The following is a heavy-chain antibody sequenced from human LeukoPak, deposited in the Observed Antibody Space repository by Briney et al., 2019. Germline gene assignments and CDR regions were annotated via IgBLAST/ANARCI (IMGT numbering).Heavy chain of an antibody. CDR3: ARDGSGYYYYYMDV. CDR2: INHSGST. CDR1: GGSFSGYY. J-gene: IGHJ6*03. V-gene: IGHV4-34*01. D-gene: IGHD1-1*01. Sequence: PSETLSLTCAVYGGSFSGYYWSWIRQPPGKGLEWIGEINHSGSTNYNPTLKSRVTISVDTSKNQFSLKLSSVTAADTAVYYCARDGSGYYYYYMDVWGKGTTVTVSS.